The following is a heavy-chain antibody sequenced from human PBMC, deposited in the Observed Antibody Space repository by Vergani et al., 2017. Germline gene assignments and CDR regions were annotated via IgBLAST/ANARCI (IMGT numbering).Heavy chain of an antibody. Sequence: QVQLVQSGAEVKKPGSSVKVSCKSSGGTFSNHVLAWVRQAPGQGLEWMGGILPVLGKTKYAQDFQGRLTITADTSASTAYMELTSLRSQDTAVYYCARDPRGYGGDPEDYYYGMDVWGQGTTVTVSS. CDR1: GGTFSNHV. V-gene: IGHV1-69*04. D-gene: IGHD2-21*02. CDR3: ARDPRGYGGDPEDYYYGMDV. J-gene: IGHJ6*02. CDR2: ILPVLGKT.